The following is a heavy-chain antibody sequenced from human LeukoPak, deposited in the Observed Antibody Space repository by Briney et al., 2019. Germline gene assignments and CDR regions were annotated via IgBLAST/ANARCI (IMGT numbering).Heavy chain of an antibody. J-gene: IGHJ3*02. CDR1: GGSISSGSYY. V-gene: IGHV4-30-2*01. Sequence: SETLSLTCTVSGGSISSGSYYWSWIRQPPGKGLEWIGYIYHSGSTYYNPSLKSRVTISVDRSKNQFSLKLSSVTAADTAVYYCARAENVWGSYRYAFDIWGQGTMVTVSS. CDR3: ARAENVWGSYRYAFDI. CDR2: IYHSGST. D-gene: IGHD3-16*02.